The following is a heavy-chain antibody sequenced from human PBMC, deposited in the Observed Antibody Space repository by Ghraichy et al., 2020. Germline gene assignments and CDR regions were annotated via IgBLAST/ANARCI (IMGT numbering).Heavy chain of an antibody. J-gene: IGHJ5*02. CDR2: INHSGST. Sequence: SETLSLTCAVYGGSVRGYYWSWIRQPPWKGLEWIGEINHSGSTNYNPSLKSRVNISVDTSKNQFSLKLSSVTAADTAVYYCARARHGWFDPWGQGNLVTVS. CDR3: ARARHGWFDP. CDR1: GGSVRGYY. V-gene: IGHV4-34*01.